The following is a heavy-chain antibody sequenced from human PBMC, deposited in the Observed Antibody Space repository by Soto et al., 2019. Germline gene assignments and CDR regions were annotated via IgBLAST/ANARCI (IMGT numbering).Heavy chain of an antibody. V-gene: IGHV3-74*01. CDR1: AFSFSTSW. CDR3: ETAGNYRFDN. J-gene: IGHJ4*02. Sequence: GGSLRLSCAASAFSFSTSWMHWVRQAPGEGLVWVSRINPDERTINYADSVKGRFTISRDNAKNTLYLQMNILRVEDTDVYFCETAGNYRFDNWGLGTLVTVSS. CDR2: INPDERTI. D-gene: IGHD4-4*01.